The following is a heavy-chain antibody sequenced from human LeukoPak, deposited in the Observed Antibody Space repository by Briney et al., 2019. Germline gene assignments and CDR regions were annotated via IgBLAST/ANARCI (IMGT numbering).Heavy chain of an antibody. CDR2: ISFSNSTL. CDR3: AGGGATSFDY. V-gene: IGHV3-48*04. Sequence: GGPLRLSCAASGFNVSYYSMNWVRQAPGKGLEWVSYISFSNSTLYYADSVRGRFTISRDNAKNSLSLQMNSLRAEDTAVYYCAGGGATSFDYWGQGILVTVSS. D-gene: IGHD5-12*01. J-gene: IGHJ4*02. CDR1: GFNVSYYS.